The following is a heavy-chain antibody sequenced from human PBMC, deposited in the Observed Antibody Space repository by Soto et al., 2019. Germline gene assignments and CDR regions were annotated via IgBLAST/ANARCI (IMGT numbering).Heavy chain of an antibody. V-gene: IGHV4-59*01. J-gene: IGHJ4*02. CDR1: GGSISSYY. D-gene: IGHD3-22*01. CDR3: ARNYYYDSSGWDY. CDR2: IYYSGST. Sequence: SGTLSLTCTVSGGSISSYYWSWIRQPPGKGLEWIGYIYYSGSTNYNPSLKSRVTISVDTSKNQFSLKLSSVTAADTAVYYCARNYYYDSSGWDYWGQGTLVTVSS.